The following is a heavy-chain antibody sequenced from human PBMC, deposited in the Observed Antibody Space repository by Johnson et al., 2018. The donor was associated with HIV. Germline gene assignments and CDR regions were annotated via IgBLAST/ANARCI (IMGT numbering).Heavy chain of an antibody. D-gene: IGHD4-17*01. CDR3: ARELEFGDLRKNDAFDI. Sequence: EVQLVESGGGLVQPGGSLRLSCAASGITFSSYWMNWVRQAPGQGLEWVANIKQDGSERYYADSVKGRFPISRDNAKNSLYLQMNSLRAEDTAVYYCARELEFGDLRKNDAFDIWGQGTMVTVSS. CDR1: GITFSSYW. J-gene: IGHJ3*02. CDR2: IKQDGSER. V-gene: IGHV3-7*01.